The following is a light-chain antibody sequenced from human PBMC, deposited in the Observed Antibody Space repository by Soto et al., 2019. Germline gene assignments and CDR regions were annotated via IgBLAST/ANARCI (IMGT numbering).Light chain of an antibody. CDR3: QQYYSSPHT. Sequence: DIVMTQSPDSLAVSLGERATINCKSSQSVLYSSNNKNYLAWYQQKPGQPPKLLIYWDSTREAGVPDRFGGSGSGTDFTLTISSLQAEDVASYSCQQYYSSPHTFGGGTKVEIK. J-gene: IGKJ4*02. V-gene: IGKV4-1*01. CDR1: QSVLYSSNNKNY. CDR2: WDS.